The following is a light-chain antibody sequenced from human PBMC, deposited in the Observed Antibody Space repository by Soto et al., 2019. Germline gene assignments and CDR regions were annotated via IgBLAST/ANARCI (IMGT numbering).Light chain of an antibody. Sequence: EIQMSQSPSTLSAYLEDTVTITCRASHNIDTWLAWFQQKAGKAPNLLIYKASTLQSGVPLRFSGSESGTEFTLTISSLQPDDLAIYYCQQYYSYPRTFGQGTKVDNK. CDR1: HNIDTW. CDR3: QQYYSYPRT. CDR2: KAS. J-gene: IGKJ1*01. V-gene: IGKV1-5*03.